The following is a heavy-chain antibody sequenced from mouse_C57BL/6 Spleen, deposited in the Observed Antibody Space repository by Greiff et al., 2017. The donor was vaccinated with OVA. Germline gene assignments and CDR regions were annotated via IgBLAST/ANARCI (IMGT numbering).Heavy chain of an antibody. D-gene: IGHD1-1*01. V-gene: IGHV6-6*01. Sequence: EVQVVESGGGLVQPGGSMKLSCAASGFTFSDAWMDWVRQSPEKGLEWVAEIRNKANNHATYYAESVKGRFTISRDDSKSSVYLQMNSLRAEDTGIYYCTRITTVVATRAMDYWGQGTSVTVSS. J-gene: IGHJ4*01. CDR3: TRITTVVATRAMDY. CDR2: IRNKANNHAT. CDR1: GFTFSDAW.